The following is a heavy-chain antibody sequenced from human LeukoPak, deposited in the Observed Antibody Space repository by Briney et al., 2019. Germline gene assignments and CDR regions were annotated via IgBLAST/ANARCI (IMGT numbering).Heavy chain of an antibody. CDR3: ASRTRYSGSYLTFDY. CDR1: GGSISSSSYY. J-gene: IGHJ4*02. CDR2: IYYSGST. V-gene: IGHV4-39*01. Sequence: SDTLSLICTVSGGSISSSSYYWGWIRPPPRLRLQPLGCIYYSGSTYYNPSLKSRGTISVDTSKNQFSLKLSSVTAAATAVYYCASRTRYSGSYLTFDYWGQGTLVTVSS. D-gene: IGHD1-26*01.